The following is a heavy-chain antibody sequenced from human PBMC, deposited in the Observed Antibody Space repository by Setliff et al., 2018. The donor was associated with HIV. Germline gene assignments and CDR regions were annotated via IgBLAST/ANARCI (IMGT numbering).Heavy chain of an antibody. CDR3: ARERDSNGYQFDY. CDR2: INVDSGNT. J-gene: IGHJ4*02. V-gene: IGHV1-3*03. D-gene: IGHD3-22*01. CDR1: GFTLTNYA. Sequence: GASVKVSCKASGFTLTNYAMHWVRQAPGQRLEWMGWINVDSGNTKYLQDLQGRVTITKDRSASTAYMEVSNLRSEDMAVYYCARERDSNGYQFDYWGQGTLVTVSS.